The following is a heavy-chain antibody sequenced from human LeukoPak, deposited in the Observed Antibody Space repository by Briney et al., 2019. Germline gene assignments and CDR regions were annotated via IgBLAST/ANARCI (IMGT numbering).Heavy chain of an antibody. CDR3: AKPPYGRDVYNYFDY. D-gene: IGHD5-24*01. CDR1: GFTFRIYA. V-gene: IGHV3-23*01. Sequence: GGSLRLSCAGSGFTFRIYATSWVRQAPGKGREWVSAKSGSGCSTYYADSVKGRFTISRDNSKNTLSLQMHSLRVEDTAVYYCAKPPYGRDVYNYFDYWGQGTPVTLST. CDR2: KSGSGCST. J-gene: IGHJ4*02.